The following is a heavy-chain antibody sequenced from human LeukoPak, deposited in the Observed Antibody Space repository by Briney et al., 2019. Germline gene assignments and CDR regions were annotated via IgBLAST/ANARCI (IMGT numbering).Heavy chain of an antibody. J-gene: IGHJ4*02. CDR1: GGSISSGTYY. CDR3: ARDRYYYGSGSYHFDY. Sequence: SETLSLTCTVSGGSISSGTYYWSWIRQPAGKGLEWIGRIYISGSTNYNPSLKSRVTISVDTSKNQFSLKLSSVTAADTAVYYCARDRYYYGSGSYHFDYWGQGTLVTVSS. CDR2: IYISGST. V-gene: IGHV4-61*02. D-gene: IGHD3-10*01.